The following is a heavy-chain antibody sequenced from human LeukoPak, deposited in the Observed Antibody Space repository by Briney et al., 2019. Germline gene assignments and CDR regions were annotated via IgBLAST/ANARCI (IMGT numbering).Heavy chain of an antibody. CDR2: ISAYNGNT. CDR1: GYTFTSYG. D-gene: IGHD3-3*01. CDR3: ARVLITLFGVVEPPHDY. V-gene: IGHV1-18*01. J-gene: IGHJ4*02. Sequence: GASVKVSCKSSGYTFTSYGISWVRHAPGQGLEWMGWISAYNGNTNYTQKLQGRVTMTTDTPTSTAYMELRTLRSDAPAVYSCARVLITLFGVVEPPHDYWGQGTLVTVSS.